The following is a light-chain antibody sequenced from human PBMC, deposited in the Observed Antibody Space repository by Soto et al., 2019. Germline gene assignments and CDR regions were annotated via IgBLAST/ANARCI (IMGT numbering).Light chain of an antibody. Sequence: QSALTQPASVSGSPGQSITISCTGTSSDVGGYNYVSWYQQHPGKAPKLIIYEVYSRPSGVPNRLSGSKSGNTASLTISRLQAEDEADYYCSSYTRSSTYVFGTGTKLTVL. J-gene: IGLJ1*01. V-gene: IGLV2-14*01. CDR2: EVY. CDR1: SSDVGGYNY. CDR3: SSYTRSSTYV.